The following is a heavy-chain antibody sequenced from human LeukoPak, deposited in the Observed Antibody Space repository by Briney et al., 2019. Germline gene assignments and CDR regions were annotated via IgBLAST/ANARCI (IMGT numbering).Heavy chain of an antibody. CDR1: GYTFIGYY. CDR2: INPNSGGT. D-gene: IGHD2-2*01. J-gene: IGHJ3*02. CDR3: ARADCSSTSCLNAFDI. V-gene: IGHV1-2*06. Sequence: ASVKVSCKASGYTFIGYYMHWVRQAPGQGLEWVGRINPNSGGTNCAQKFQGRVTMTRDTSISTAYMELSRLRSDDTAVYYCARADCSSTSCLNAFDIWGQGTMVTVSS.